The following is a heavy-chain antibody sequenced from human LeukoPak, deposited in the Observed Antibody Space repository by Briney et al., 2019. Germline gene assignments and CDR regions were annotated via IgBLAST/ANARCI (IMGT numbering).Heavy chain of an antibody. CDR2: IWSDGGNK. V-gene: IGHV3-33*06. J-gene: IGHJ4*02. CDR1: GDTPSIST. D-gene: IGHD6-13*01. Sequence: GGSLRLSCAASGDTPSISTVHSVRPAPGKGLEWVAVIWSDGGNKYYADSVKGRFTISRDNSKNTVSLQMNSLRAEDTGVYYCAKDGVAGTSKAYYFDHWGQGTQVTVSS. CDR3: AKDGVAGTSKAYYFDH.